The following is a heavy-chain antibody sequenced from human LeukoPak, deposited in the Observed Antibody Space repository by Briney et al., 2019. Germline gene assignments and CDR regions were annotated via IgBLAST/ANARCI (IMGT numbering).Heavy chain of an antibody. CDR2: ISGSGGST. CDR3: ANHHLGSSTSRRPWFDP. Sequence: GGSLRLSCAASGFTFSSYAMSWVRQAPGKGLEWVSAISGSGGSTYYADSVKGRFTISRDNSKNTLYLQMNSLRAEDTAVYYCANHHLGSSTSRRPWFDPWGQGTLVTVSS. CDR1: GFTFSSYA. J-gene: IGHJ5*02. D-gene: IGHD2-2*01. V-gene: IGHV3-23*01.